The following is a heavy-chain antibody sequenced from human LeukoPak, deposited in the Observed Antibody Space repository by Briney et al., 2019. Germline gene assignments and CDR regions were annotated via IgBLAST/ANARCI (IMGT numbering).Heavy chain of an antibody. D-gene: IGHD6-19*01. J-gene: IGHJ4*02. CDR1: GLNFNYYP. CDR3: ASSRIEVAGTGDY. Sequence: GGSLTLTCAASGLNFNYYPMHWVRQAPGKGLEWVALISYDGNAKYYAPPAQGRFSISRDNSNTTLDLEMTRLRSEDTALYSCASSRIEVAGTGDYWGQGTLVIVSS. V-gene: IGHV3-30*04. CDR2: ISYDGNAK.